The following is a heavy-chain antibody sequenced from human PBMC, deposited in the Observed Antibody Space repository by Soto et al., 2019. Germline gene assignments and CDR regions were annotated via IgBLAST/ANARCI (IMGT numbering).Heavy chain of an antibody. J-gene: IGHJ4*02. V-gene: IGHV4-59*01. CDR1: GGSISSSY. CDR2: FSYSGNT. CDR3: ASHWNYAFDY. Sequence: PSETLSLTCTVSGGSISSSYWHWIRQPPGKGLEWIGYFSYSGNTIYNPSLKSRVTISVDTSKNQFSLKLNSVTAADTAVYFCASHWNYAFDYWGQGTLVTVSS. D-gene: IGHD1-7*01.